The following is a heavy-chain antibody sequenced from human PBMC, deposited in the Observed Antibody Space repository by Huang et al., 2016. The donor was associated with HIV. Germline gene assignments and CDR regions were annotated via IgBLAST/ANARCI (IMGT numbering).Heavy chain of an antibody. J-gene: IGHJ1*01. CDR2: ISGSGGST. Sequence: EVQLLESGGGLVQPGGSLRLSCAASGFTFSSYAMSWVRQAPGMGLEWGSGISGSGGSTYYADSVKGRFTISRDNSKNTLYLQMNSLRAEDTAVYYCAKPPSISSKYFQHWGQGTLVTVSS. D-gene: IGHD3-3*02. CDR3: AKPPSISSKYFQH. V-gene: IGHV3-23*01. CDR1: GFTFSSYA.